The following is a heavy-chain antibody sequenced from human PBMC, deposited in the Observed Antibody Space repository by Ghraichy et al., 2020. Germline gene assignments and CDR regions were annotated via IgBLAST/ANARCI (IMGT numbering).Heavy chain of an antibody. J-gene: IGHJ6*02. CDR3: ARVPLNHAHYYYGMDV. CDR2: INHSGST. Sequence: SQTLSLTCAVYGGSFSGYYWSWIRQPPGKGLEWIGEINHSGSTNYNPSLKSRVIISVDTSKNQFSLKLSSVTAADTAVYYCARVPLNHAHYYYGMDVWGQGTTATVSS. V-gene: IGHV4-34*01. CDR1: GGSFSGYY.